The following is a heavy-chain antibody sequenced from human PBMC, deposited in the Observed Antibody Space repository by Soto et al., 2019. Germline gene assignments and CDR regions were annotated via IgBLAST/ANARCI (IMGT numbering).Heavy chain of an antibody. CDR2: ISSSGSTI. Sequence: PGGSLRLSCAASGFTFSDYYMSWIRQAPGKGLEWVSYISSSGSTIYYADSVKGRFTISRDNAKNSLYLQMNSLRAEDTAVYYCATSHSSSWYSDCYMDVWGKGTTVTVSS. CDR1: GFTFSDYY. V-gene: IGHV3-11*01. J-gene: IGHJ6*03. CDR3: ATSHSSSWYSDCYMDV. D-gene: IGHD6-13*01.